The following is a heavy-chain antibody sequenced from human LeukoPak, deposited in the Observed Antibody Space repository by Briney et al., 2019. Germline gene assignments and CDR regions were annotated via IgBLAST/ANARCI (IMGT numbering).Heavy chain of an antibody. Sequence: GESLQISCKGSGYSFTSYWIGWVRQMPGKGLEWMGIIYPGDSDTRYSPSFQGQVTISADKSISTAYLRWSSLKASDTAMYYCASAVADVGEYYFDYWGQGTLVTVSS. CDR3: ASAVADVGEYYFDY. D-gene: IGHD6-19*01. CDR2: IYPGDSDT. J-gene: IGHJ4*02. CDR1: GYSFTSYW. V-gene: IGHV5-51*01.